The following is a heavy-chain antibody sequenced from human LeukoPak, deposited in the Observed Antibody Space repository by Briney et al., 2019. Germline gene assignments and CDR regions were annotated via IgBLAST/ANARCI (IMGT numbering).Heavy chain of an antibody. D-gene: IGHD4-23*01. J-gene: IGHJ4*02. Sequence: GGSLRLSSAASGFSVSSNYVTWVRQPPGKGLEWVSVIYSGGSTYYADSVKGRFTISRDNSKNTLYLQMNSLRVEDTAVYYCTDTVAGWGQGTPVTVSS. CDR2: IYSGGST. V-gene: IGHV3-53*05. CDR1: GFSVSSNY. CDR3: TDTVAG.